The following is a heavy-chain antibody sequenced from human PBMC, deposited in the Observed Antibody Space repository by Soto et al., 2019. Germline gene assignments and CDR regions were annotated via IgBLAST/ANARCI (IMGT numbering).Heavy chain of an antibody. CDR2: IIPIFGTA. V-gene: IGHV1-69*14. Sequence: QVQLVQSGAEVKKPGSSVKVSCKASGGTFSSYAISWVRQAPGQGLEWMGGIIPIFGTANYAQKFQGRVTITADNSTRTAYMEPRSLRSEDTAVYYCARESRYCSGGSCYFLPGIDYWGQGTLVTVSS. CDR3: ARESRYCSGGSCYFLPGIDY. CDR1: GGTFSSYA. D-gene: IGHD2-15*01. J-gene: IGHJ4*02.